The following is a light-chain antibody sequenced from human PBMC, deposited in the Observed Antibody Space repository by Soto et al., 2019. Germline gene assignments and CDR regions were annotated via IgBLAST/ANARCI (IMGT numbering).Light chain of an antibody. CDR3: QQYLGTPWT. V-gene: IGKV3-15*01. J-gene: IGKJ1*01. CDR1: QSVSSN. CDR2: GAS. Sequence: EIVITQSPATLSVSPGERATLSCRASQSVSSNLAWYQQKPGQAPRLLIYGASTRATGIPERFSGSGSGTEFTLTISSLQSEDFAIYYCQQYLGTPWTFGQGTKVDIK.